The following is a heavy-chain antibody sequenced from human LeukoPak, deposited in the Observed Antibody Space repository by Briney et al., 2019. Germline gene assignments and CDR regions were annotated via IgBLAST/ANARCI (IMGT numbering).Heavy chain of an antibody. CDR3: AKPYNYGVRDVHFDY. CDR1: GFTVSSTY. CDR2: IYSGGNI. D-gene: IGHD4-17*01. J-gene: IGHJ4*02. Sequence: PGGSLRLSCAASGFTVSSTYMSWARQAPGKGLEWVSVIYSGGNIYYIDSVKGRFTISRDTSKNTLYLQMNSLRAEDTAVYFCAKPYNYGVRDVHFDYWGQGTLVAVSS. V-gene: IGHV3-53*05.